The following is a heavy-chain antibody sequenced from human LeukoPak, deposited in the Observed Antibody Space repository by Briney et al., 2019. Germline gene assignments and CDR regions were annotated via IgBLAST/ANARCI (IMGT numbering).Heavy chain of an antibody. CDR1: GFTFSSYA. Sequence: PGGSLRLSCAASGFTFSSYAMSWVRQAPGKGLEWVSAISGSGSSTYYADSAKGRFTISRDNSRDTLYLQMNSLRAEDTAVYYCAKGYYDYVWGSYYFDYWGQGTLVTVSS. CDR2: ISGSGSST. V-gene: IGHV3-23*01. J-gene: IGHJ4*02. D-gene: IGHD3-16*01. CDR3: AKGYYDYVWGSYYFDY.